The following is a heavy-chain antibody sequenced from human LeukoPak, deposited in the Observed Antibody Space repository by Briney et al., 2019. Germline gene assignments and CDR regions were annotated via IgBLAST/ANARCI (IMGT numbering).Heavy chain of an antibody. CDR3: ARAIRGYSYGYFDY. J-gene: IGHJ4*02. V-gene: IGHV4-39*07. CDR1: GGSVSRSPYY. CDR2: IYYSGST. Sequence: SETLSLTCTVSGGSVSRSPYYWGWIRQPPGKGLEWIGNIYYSGSTYYNPSLKSRVTISVDTSKNQFSLKLSSVTAADTAVYYCARAIRGYSYGYFDYWGQGTLVTVSS. D-gene: IGHD5-18*01.